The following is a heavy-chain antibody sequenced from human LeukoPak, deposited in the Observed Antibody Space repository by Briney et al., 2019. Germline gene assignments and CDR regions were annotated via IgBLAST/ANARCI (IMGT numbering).Heavy chain of an antibody. V-gene: IGHV3-30*18. Sequence: GGSLRLSCAASGFTFSSYGMHWVRQAPGKGLEWVAVISYDGSNKYYADSVKGRFTISRDNSKNTLYLQMNSLRAEDTAVYYCAKDPDSSGYWYYFDYWGQGTLVTVSS. D-gene: IGHD3-22*01. CDR3: AKDPDSSGYWYYFDY. CDR1: GFTFSSYG. CDR2: ISYDGSNK. J-gene: IGHJ4*02.